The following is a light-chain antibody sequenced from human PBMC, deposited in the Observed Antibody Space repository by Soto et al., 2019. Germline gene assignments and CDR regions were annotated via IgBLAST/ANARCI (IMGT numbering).Light chain of an antibody. V-gene: IGKV3-11*01. CDR3: QQRHMWPIT. CDR2: DAS. J-gene: IGKJ5*01. CDR1: QSFRGL. Sequence: EFVLTQSPVTLSLSPGERATLSCRASQSFRGLLAWYQQKPGQAPRLLIYDASNRATGIPARFSGSGSGTDLTLTISSLEPEDSAVYYCQQRHMWPITFAQGTRLAIK.